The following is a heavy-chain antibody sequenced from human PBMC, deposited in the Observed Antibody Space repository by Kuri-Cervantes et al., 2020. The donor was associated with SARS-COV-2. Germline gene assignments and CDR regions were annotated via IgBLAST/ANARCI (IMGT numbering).Heavy chain of an antibody. Sequence: GRSLKISCVASGFTFSSYWMHWVRQAPGKGLVWVSRPTNDGSDAIFADSVKGRFTISRDNAKNMLYLYMNSLRADDTAVYYCARDSMTTRDFDYWGQGTLVTVSS. J-gene: IGHJ4*02. CDR2: PTNDGSDA. CDR3: ARDSMTTRDFDY. CDR1: GFTFSSYW. V-gene: IGHV3-74*01. D-gene: IGHD4-11*01.